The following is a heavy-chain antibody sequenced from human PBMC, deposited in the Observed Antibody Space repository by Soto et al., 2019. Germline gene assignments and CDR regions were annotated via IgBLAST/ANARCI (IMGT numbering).Heavy chain of an antibody. CDR2: IYYSGST. CDR1: GGSISSSSYY. D-gene: IGHD4-17*01. V-gene: IGHV4-39*01. CDR3: ARQDYGDYMYFDY. J-gene: IGHJ4*02. Sequence: SLTCTVSGGSISSSSYYWGWIRQPPGKGLEWIGSIYYSGSTYYNPSLKSRVTISVDTSKNQFSLKLSSVTAADTAVYYCARQDYGDYMYFDYWGQGTLVTVSS.